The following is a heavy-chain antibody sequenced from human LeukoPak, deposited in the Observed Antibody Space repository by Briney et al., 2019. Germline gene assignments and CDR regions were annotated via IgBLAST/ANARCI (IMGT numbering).Heavy chain of an antibody. J-gene: IGHJ3*02. CDR3: VRGGYCSSTICYWYNAFDM. Sequence: GVLRLSCAASGFTFSRYEMSRVRQDPGKGLEWVSYIATSGRAIYYPEYVKGRFTISRNNAKNSLYLQMNSLRAEDMAVYYCVRGGYCSSTICYWYNAFDMWGQGTMVTVSS. CDR2: IATSGRAI. D-gene: IGHD2-2*01. V-gene: IGHV3-48*03. CDR1: GFTFSRYE.